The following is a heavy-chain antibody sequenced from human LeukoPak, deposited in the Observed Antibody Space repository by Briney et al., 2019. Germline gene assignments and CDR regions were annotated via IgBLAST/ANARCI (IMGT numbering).Heavy chain of an antibody. J-gene: IGHJ3*02. V-gene: IGHV1-69*13. D-gene: IGHD2-2*01. CDR3: ARGVVPAAMLDAFDI. CDR2: IIPIFGTA. CDR1: GGTFSSYA. Sequence: SVKVSCTASGGTFSSYAISWVRQAPGQGLEWMGGIIPIFGTANYAQKFQGRVTITADESTSTAYMELSSLRSEDTAVYYCARGVVPAAMLDAFDIWGQGTMVTVSS.